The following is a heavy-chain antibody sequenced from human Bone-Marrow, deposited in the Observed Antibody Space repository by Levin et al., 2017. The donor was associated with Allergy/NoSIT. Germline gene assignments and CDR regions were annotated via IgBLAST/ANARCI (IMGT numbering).Heavy chain of an antibody. D-gene: IGHD4-11*01. V-gene: IGHV4-61*01. CDR2: IFLSGNT. J-gene: IGHJ5*02. CDR3: ARVRLQRGKGNWFDP. Sequence: KSSETLSLTCSVSGDSVDSGSNSWSWIRQPPGRALEWIGFIFLSGNTDYNPSLKGRVNISVDTSKNQFSLKLRSVTDADTAVYYCARVRLQRGKGNWFDPWGQGTVVTVAS. CDR1: GDSVDSGSNS.